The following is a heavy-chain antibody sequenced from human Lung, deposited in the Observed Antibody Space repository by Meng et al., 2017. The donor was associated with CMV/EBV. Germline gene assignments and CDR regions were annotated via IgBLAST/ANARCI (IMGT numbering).Heavy chain of an antibody. CDR1: GFTFRSYG. J-gene: IGHJ4*02. CDR3: ARDRDTHYCYSDSCYGLAY. CDR2: ISATGDTI. V-gene: IGHV3-48*04. Sequence: GESLMISCAGSGFTFRSYGMSWVRQAPGRGLEWISYISATGDTIHYADSVKGRFTVSRDNTESSVYLRMHSLGAEDTAVYYCARDRDTHYCYSDSCYGLAYWGQGNLVNGAS. D-gene: IGHD2/OR15-2a*01.